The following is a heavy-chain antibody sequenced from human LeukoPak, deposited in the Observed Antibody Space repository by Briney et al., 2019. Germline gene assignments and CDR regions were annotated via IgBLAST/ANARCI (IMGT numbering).Heavy chain of an antibody. CDR1: GFTFDDYA. CDR2: ISIDGGRT. Sequence: GSSLRLSCAASGFTFDDYAMHWVRQAPGKGLEWVSTISIDGGRTYYADSVKGRFTVSRDTSKNTLYLQMNSLRAEDTAVYYCARKGIGSSRYQNMDVWGKGTTVTVSS. J-gene: IGHJ6*03. CDR3: ARKGIGSSRYQNMDV. D-gene: IGHD6-25*01. V-gene: IGHV3-23*01.